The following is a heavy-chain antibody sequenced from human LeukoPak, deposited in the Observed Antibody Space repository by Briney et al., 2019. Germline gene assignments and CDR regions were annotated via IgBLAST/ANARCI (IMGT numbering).Heavy chain of an antibody. CDR3: ARVNGNSLEFNY. V-gene: IGHV4-59*08. J-gene: IGHJ4*02. CDR1: GGSISSYY. D-gene: IGHD4-23*01. Sequence: SETLSLTCTVSGGSISSYYWSWIRQPPGKGLEWIGYIYYSGSTNYNPSLKSRVTISVDTSKNQFSLKLSSVTAADTAVYYCARVNGNSLEFNYWGQGTLVTVSS. CDR2: IYYSGST.